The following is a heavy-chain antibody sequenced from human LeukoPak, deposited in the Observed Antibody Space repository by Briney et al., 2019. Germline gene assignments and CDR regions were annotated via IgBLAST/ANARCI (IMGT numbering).Heavy chain of an antibody. V-gene: IGHV3-20*04. Sequence: RAGGSLRLSCAASGFTFDDYGMSWVRQAPGKGLEWVSGINWNGGSTGYADSVKGRFTISRDNAKNSLYLQMNSLRAEDTALYYCAKGLCSGGSCYGRGFDYWGQGTLITVSS. J-gene: IGHJ4*02. CDR2: INWNGGST. CDR1: GFTFDDYG. D-gene: IGHD2-15*01. CDR3: AKGLCSGGSCYGRGFDY.